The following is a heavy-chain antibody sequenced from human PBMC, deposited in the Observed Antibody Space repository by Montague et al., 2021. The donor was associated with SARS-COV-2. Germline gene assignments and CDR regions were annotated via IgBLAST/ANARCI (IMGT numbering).Heavy chain of an antibody. D-gene: IGHD2/OR15-2a*01. CDR3: ARDGDEGYFFEY. V-gene: IGHV4-31*03. J-gene: IGHJ4*02. CDR2: IHYSGST. Sequence: TLSLTCTVSGASTSSGSYYWNWIRQHPGKGLEWIGYIHYSGSTYYTPSLQSRVAISVDTSKNEFSLKMTSVTAADTAVYYCARDGDEGYFFEYWGQGLLVTVSS. CDR1: GASTSSGSYY.